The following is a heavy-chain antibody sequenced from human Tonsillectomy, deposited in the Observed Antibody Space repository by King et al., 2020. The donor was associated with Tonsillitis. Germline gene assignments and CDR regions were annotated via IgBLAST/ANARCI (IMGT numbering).Heavy chain of an antibody. CDR1: GASINSDPYS. V-gene: IGHV4-61*02. Sequence: VQLQESGPGLVKPSQTLSLTCTVSGASINSDPYSWNWIRQPPRKGLEWIGRISSSGTTISNPSLKSRVTISLDTSKNQFPLKLSSVTAADTAVYYCAREDYGDFPYWGQGTLVAVSS. D-gene: IGHD4-17*01. CDR2: ISSSGTT. CDR3: AREDYGDFPY. J-gene: IGHJ4*02.